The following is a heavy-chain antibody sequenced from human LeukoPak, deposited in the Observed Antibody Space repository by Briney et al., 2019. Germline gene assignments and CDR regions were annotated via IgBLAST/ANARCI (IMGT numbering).Heavy chain of an antibody. J-gene: IGHJ4*02. CDR1: GGSFSGYY. CDR3: ARVSSSSGGANFDY. V-gene: IGHV4-34*01. Sequence: SETLSLTYAVYGGSFSGYYWTWIRQTPEKGLEWIGEMNPSGSTSYNPSLKSRVTISVDTSKNQFSLKLSSVTAADTAVYYCARVSSSSGGANFDYWGQGTLVTVSS. CDR2: MNPSGST. D-gene: IGHD6-13*01.